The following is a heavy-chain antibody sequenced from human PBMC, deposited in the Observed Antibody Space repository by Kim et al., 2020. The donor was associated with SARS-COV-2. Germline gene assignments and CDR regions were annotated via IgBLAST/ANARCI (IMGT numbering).Heavy chain of an antibody. J-gene: IGHJ4*02. D-gene: IGHD5-12*01. CDR2: IRSKTDGGET. CDR1: GNAW. Sequence: GGSLRLSCGGFGNAWMSWVRQAPGKGLEWVGRIRSKTDGGETEYAAPVKGRFTISREDSTNTVFLQMNILKIEDTAVYYCADIGAPIWYGWGQGILVTVS. V-gene: IGHV3-15*01. CDR3: ADIGAPIWYG.